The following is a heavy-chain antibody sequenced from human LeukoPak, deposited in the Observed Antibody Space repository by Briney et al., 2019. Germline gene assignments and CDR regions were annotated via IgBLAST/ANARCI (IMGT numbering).Heavy chain of an antibody. J-gene: IGHJ4*02. V-gene: IGHV3-48*02. CDR2: ISSSGRTL. CDR1: GFTFSSNN. D-gene: IGHD2/OR15-2a*01. Sequence: GGSLRLSCAAYGFTFSSNNMSWVRQAPGKGLEWVSYISSSGRTLYAADSVKGRITISRDNAKNTLYLQMNSLRDEDTAVYYCARGNRGDYWGQGTLITVSS. CDR3: ARGNRGDY.